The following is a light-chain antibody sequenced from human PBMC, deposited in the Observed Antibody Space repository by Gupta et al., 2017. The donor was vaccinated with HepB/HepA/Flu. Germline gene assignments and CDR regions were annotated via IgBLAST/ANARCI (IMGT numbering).Light chain of an antibody. V-gene: IGKV3-15*01. CDR2: GAS. Sequence: EMRPSPATQSVYPGERATLSCRASQSVSSNLAWYQQKPGQAPRLLIYGASTRATGIPARFSGSGSGTEFTLTISSLQSEDFAVYYCQQYNNWPPWTFGQGTKVEIK. J-gene: IGKJ1*01. CDR3: QQYNNWPPWT. CDR1: QSVSSN.